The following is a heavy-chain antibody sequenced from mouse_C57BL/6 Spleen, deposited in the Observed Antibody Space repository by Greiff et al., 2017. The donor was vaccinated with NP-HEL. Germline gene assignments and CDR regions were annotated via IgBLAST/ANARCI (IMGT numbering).Heavy chain of an antibody. CDR3: AREVLRPWYFDV. Sequence: EVKLVESGPGLVKPSQSLSLTCSVTGYSITSGYYWNWIRQFPGNKLEWMGYISYDGSNNYNPSLKNRISITRDTSKNQFFLKLNSVTTEDTATYYCAREVLRPWYFDVWGTGTTVTVSS. CDR1: GYSITSGYY. V-gene: IGHV3-6*01. CDR2: ISYDGSN. J-gene: IGHJ1*03. D-gene: IGHD1-1*01.